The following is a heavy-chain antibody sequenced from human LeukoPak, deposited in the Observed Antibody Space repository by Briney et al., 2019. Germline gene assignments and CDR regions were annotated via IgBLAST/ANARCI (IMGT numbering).Heavy chain of an antibody. D-gene: IGHD5-24*01. Sequence: GGSLRLSCGASGFTFSSYWMTWVRQAPGKGLEWVANIKQDGSEETYVDSVKGRFIISRDNAKKSLYLQMNSLRAEDTAVYYCATLVVNGYNNKSFQEWGQGTLVTVSS. CDR1: GFTFSSYW. CDR2: IKQDGSEE. V-gene: IGHV3-7*01. CDR3: ATLVVNGYNNKSFQE. J-gene: IGHJ1*01.